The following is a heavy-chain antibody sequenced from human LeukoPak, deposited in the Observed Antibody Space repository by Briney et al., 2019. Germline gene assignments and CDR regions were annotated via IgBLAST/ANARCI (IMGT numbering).Heavy chain of an antibody. Sequence: SETLSLTCAVSGGSISSSNWWSWVRQPPGKGLEWIGEIYHSRSTNYNPSLKSRVTISVDKSKNQFSLKLSSVTAADTAVYYCARDAAYPYCSSTSCYENWFDPWGQGTLVTVSS. CDR1: GGSISSSNW. V-gene: IGHV4-4*02. D-gene: IGHD2-2*01. CDR2: IYHSRST. CDR3: ARDAAYPYCSSTSCYENWFDP. J-gene: IGHJ5*02.